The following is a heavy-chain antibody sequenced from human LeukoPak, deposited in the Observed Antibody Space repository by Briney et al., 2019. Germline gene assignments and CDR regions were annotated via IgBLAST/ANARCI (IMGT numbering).Heavy chain of an antibody. CDR2: ISPSDGNT. CDR1: GFTFSKYA. V-gene: IGHV3-23*01. J-gene: IGHJ1*01. Sequence: GGSLRLSCAASGFTFSKYAMSWVRQAPGKGLEWVSAISPSDGNTFYADSVKGRFTISRDNSKNTLSLQMNSLRAEDTALYYCANSLQPEYFQHWGQGTLVTVSS. CDR3: ANSLQPEYFQH. D-gene: IGHD1-1*01.